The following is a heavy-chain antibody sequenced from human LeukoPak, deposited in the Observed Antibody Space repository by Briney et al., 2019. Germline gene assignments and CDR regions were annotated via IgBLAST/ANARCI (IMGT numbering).Heavy chain of an antibody. D-gene: IGHD4-17*01. Sequence: AVKVSCKASGGTFSSYAISWVRQAPGQGLEWMGRIIPIFCRANYAQKFQGRVTITTDESTSTAYMELSSLRSEDTAVYYCARTGGGESDGDYDSDYYYYHMDVWGKGTTVTVSS. V-gene: IGHV1-69*05. CDR1: GGTFSSYA. CDR3: ARTGGGESDGDYDSDYYYYHMDV. CDR2: IIPIFCRA. J-gene: IGHJ6*03.